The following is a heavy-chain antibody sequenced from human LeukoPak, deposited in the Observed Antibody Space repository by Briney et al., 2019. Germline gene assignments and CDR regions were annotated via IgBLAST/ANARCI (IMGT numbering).Heavy chain of an antibody. Sequence: PGGSLRLSCAASGFTFSSYWMHWVRHAPGKGLVWVSRINSDGCSTSYADSVKGRFTISRDNAKNTLYLQMNSLRAEDTAVYYCASGTIFGVVPFDYWGQGTLVTVSS. J-gene: IGHJ4*02. CDR3: ASGTIFGVVPFDY. D-gene: IGHD3-3*01. CDR2: INSDGCST. CDR1: GFTFSSYW. V-gene: IGHV3-74*01.